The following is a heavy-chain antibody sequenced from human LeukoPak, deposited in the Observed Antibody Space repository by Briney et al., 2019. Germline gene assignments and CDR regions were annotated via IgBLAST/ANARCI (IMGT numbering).Heavy chain of an antibody. CDR2: IYHSAST. J-gene: IGHJ4*02. V-gene: IGHV4-59*08. D-gene: IGHD5-18*01. Sequence: SSETLSLTCTVSGGSISSYYWSWIRQPPGKGLEWIGYIYHSASTNYNPSLKSRVTMSVDTSKNQFSLKLSSVTAADTAVYYCAKHFLVDAALDSWGQGTLVTVSS. CDR1: GGSISSYY. CDR3: AKHFLVDAALDS.